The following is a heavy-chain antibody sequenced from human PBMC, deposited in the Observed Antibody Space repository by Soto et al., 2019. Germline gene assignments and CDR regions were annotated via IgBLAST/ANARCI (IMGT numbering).Heavy chain of an antibody. CDR2: ISKSDYT. D-gene: IGHD2-2*01. CDR1: GFAFNNYG. CDR3: AREDSIIIPAVSDF. Sequence: GSLRLSCTVSGFAFNNYGINWVRQAPGQGLEWVSSISKSDYTYYSDSVKGRFTISRDNAKNSVSLQMNTLSVEDTAVYYCAREDSIIIPAVSDFWGQGTLVTVSS. V-gene: IGHV3-21*01. J-gene: IGHJ4*02.